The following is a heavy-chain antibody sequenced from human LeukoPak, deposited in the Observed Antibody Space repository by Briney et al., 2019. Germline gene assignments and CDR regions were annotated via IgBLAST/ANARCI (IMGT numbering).Heavy chain of an antibody. D-gene: IGHD1-1*01. V-gene: IGHV4-38-2*02. CDR3: ARVRERTVYDY. J-gene: IGHJ4*02. Sequence: PSETLSLTCTVSGYSISSGYYWGWIRQPPGKGLEWIGSIYHTGNTYYNPSLKSRVTISVDTSKNQFSLKLSSVTAADTAVYYCARVRERTVYDYWGQGTLVTVSS. CDR2: IYHTGNT. CDR1: GYSISSGYY.